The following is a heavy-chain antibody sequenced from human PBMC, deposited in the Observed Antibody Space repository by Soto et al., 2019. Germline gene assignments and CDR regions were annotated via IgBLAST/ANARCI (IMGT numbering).Heavy chain of an antibody. D-gene: IGHD4-17*01. J-gene: IGHJ4*02. CDR2: IYSGGST. Sequence: EVPLVESGGGLVQPGGSLRLSCAASGFTVSSNYMSLVRQAPWKGLEWVSVIYSGGSTYYADSVKGRFTISRDNSTTTLYLQMNSLRAEDTAVYYCARSRDYGAYLDYWGQGTLVTVSS. CDR3: ARSRDYGAYLDY. V-gene: IGHV3-66*01. CDR1: GFTVSSNY.